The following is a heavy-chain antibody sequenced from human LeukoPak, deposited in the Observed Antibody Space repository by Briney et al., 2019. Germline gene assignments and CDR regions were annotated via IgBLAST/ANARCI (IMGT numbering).Heavy chain of an antibody. V-gene: IGHV4-4*07. Sequence: PSETLSLTCTVSGGSISSYYWSWIRQPAGKGLEWIGRIYTSGSTNYNPSLKSRVTMSVDTSKNQFSLKLSSVTAADTAVYYCARDLVAAAGRDAFDIWGQGTMVTVSS. CDR3: ARDLVAAAGRDAFDI. CDR1: GGSISSYY. D-gene: IGHD6-13*01. J-gene: IGHJ3*02. CDR2: IYTSGST.